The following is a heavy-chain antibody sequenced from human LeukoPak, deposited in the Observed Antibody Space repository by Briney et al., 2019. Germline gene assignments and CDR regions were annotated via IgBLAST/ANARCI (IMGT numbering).Heavy chain of an antibody. CDR2: IKSKSDGGTT. D-gene: IGHD4-17*01. CDR1: GFTLSDAW. V-gene: IGHV3-15*01. Sequence: PGGSLRPSCAASGFTLSDAWMSWVRQAPGKGLEWVGRIKSKSDGGTTDYAAPVKGRFIISRDDLKKTLYLQMNSLKTEDTAVYYCTATDSGDVKFDCWGQGTLVTVSS. J-gene: IGHJ4*02. CDR3: TATDSGDVKFDC.